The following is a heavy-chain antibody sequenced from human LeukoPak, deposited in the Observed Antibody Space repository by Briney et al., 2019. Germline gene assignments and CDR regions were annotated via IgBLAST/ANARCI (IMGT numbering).Heavy chain of an antibody. V-gene: IGHV3-9*01. J-gene: IGHJ4*02. Sequence: GRSLRLSCAASGFTFDDYAMHWVRQAPGKGLEWVLGISWNSGSIGYADSVKGRFTISRDNAKNSLYLQMNSLRAEDTALYYCANFNIAAAGPNDYWGQGTLVTVSS. CDR3: ANFNIAAAGPNDY. D-gene: IGHD6-13*01. CDR1: GFTFDDYA. CDR2: ISWNSGSI.